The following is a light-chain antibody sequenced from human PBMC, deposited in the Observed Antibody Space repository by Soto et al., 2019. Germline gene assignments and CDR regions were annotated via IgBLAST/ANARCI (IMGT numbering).Light chain of an antibody. J-gene: IGKJ5*01. CDR1: QSVDTNY. V-gene: IGKV3D-20*02. Sequence: EIVLTQSPGTLSLSPGERATLSCRARQSVDTNYLAWYQQKPGQAHRLLIHGTYSRATGIPDRFSGSGSVTDFTLTISRLETEDLAVYYGQKNSNWPPITFGQGTRLEIK. CDR3: QKNSNWPPIT. CDR2: GTY.